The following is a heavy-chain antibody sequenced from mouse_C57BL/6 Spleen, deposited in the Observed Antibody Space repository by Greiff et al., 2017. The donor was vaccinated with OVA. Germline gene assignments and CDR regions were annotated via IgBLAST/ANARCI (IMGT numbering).Heavy chain of an antibody. Sequence: VQLQQSGAELVKPGASVKISCKASGYAFSSYWMNWVKQRPGKGLEWIGQIYPGDGDTNYNGKFKGKATLTADKSSSTAYMQLSSLTSEDSAVYFCASSYGYGDSLFAYWGQGTLVTVSA. J-gene: IGHJ3*01. CDR1: GYAFSSYW. V-gene: IGHV1-80*01. D-gene: IGHD2-2*01. CDR2: IYPGDGDT. CDR3: ASSYGYGDSLFAY.